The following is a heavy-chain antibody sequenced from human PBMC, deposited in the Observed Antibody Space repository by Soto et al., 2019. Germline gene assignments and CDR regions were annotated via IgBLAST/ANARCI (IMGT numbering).Heavy chain of an antibody. D-gene: IGHD3-22*01. J-gene: IGHJ4*02. V-gene: IGHV4-59*12. Sequence: QVVLQESGPGLVKPSETLSLTCSVSGRSITSYYWSWVRQPPGKGLEWIGYIYDNGITSQNPSLKSRVTMSADTSQNPFSLTLTSVTGADTAVYYCARTYDSNGYANEFDSWGQGILVTVTS. CDR2: IYDNGIT. CDR3: ARTYDSNGYANEFDS. CDR1: GRSITSYY.